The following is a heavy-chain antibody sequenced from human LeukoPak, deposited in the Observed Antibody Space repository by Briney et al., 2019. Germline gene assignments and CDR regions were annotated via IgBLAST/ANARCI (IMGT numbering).Heavy chain of an antibody. CDR1: GGSISSSSYY. J-gene: IGHJ5*02. CDR3: ARDYGDYLNWFDP. D-gene: IGHD4-17*01. CDR2: IYYSGST. V-gene: IGHV4-39*02. Sequence: TPSETLSLTCTVSGGSISSSSYYWGWIRQPPGKGLEWIGSIYYSGSTYYNPSLKSRVTISVDTSKNQFSLKLSSVTAADTAVYYCARDYGDYLNWFDPWGQGTLVTVSS.